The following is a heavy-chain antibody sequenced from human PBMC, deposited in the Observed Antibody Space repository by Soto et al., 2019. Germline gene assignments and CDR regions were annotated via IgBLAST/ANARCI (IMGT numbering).Heavy chain of an antibody. CDR1: GYTFTSYA. J-gene: IGHJ4*02. D-gene: IGHD4-17*01. CDR3: AREAVTTYFYFDY. Sequence: ASVKVSCKASGYTFTSYAMHWVRQAPGQRLEWMGWINAGNGNTKYSQKFQGRVTITRDTSASTAYMELNSLRSEDTAVYYCAREAVTTYFYFDYWGQGTLVTVSS. V-gene: IGHV1-3*01. CDR2: INAGNGNT.